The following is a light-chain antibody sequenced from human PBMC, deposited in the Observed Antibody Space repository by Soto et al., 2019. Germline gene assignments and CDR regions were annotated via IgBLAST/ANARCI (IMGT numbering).Light chain of an antibody. J-gene: IGKJ1*01. Sequence: IVMTQSPATLSVSPGDRATLSCRASQSVSSNLAWYQQKPGQAPRLLNYGAFKRATGIPDRFSGSGSGTDFTLTISRMEPEDFAVYCCQQYGSSPRTFGQGTKVE. CDR3: QQYGSSPRT. V-gene: IGKV3-20*01. CDR2: GAF. CDR1: QSVSSN.